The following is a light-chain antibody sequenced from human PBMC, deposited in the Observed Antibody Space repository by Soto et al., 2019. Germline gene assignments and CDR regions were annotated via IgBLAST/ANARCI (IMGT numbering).Light chain of an antibody. CDR2: DAS. CDR1: QSVSSD. J-gene: IGKJ1*01. Sequence: EIMLTHSPATLPLSPGERATLSCMASQSVSSDLAWYQQKPGQAPRLLIYDASNRATGVPARFSGSGSGTDFTLTISSLEPEDFAVYYCQQRSNWPRAFGQGTKVDIK. CDR3: QQRSNWPRA. V-gene: IGKV3-11*01.